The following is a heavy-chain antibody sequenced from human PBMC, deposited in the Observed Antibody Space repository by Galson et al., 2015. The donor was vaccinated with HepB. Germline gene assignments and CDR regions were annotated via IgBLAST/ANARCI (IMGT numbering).Heavy chain of an antibody. CDR3: AQDLTYYYGSGSYFVGMDV. J-gene: IGHJ6*02. V-gene: IGHV3-9*01. CDR2: LSWNSDFK. D-gene: IGHD3-10*01. Sequence: SLRLSCAASGFTFEDYAMHWVRQVPGKGLEWVSGLSWNSDFKGYADSVRGRFTISRDNAKYSLYLQMNSLRAEDTALYYCAQDLTYYYGSGSYFVGMDVWGQGTTVTVSS. CDR1: GFTFEDYA.